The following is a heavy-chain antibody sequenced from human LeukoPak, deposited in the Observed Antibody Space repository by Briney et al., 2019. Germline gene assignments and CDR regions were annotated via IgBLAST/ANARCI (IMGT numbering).Heavy chain of an antibody. CDR1: GYTFTSYY. J-gene: IGHJ4*02. D-gene: IGHD6-19*01. CDR2: INPSGGST. CDR3: AKDLSTSGWILDY. Sequence: ASVKVSCKASGYTFTSYYMHWVRQAPGQGPEWMGIINPSGGSTSYAQKFQGRVTMTRDMSTSTVYMELSSLRTEDTALYYCAKDLSTSGWILDYWGQGTLLTVSS. V-gene: IGHV1-46*01.